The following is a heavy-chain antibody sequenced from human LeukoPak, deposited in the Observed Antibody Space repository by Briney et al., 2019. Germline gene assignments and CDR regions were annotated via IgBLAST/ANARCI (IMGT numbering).Heavy chain of an antibody. CDR3: ANWPRNDYEY. J-gene: IGHJ4*02. D-gene: IGHD3-16*01. CDR1: GFTFSSYA. V-gene: IGHV3-23*01. CDR2: ISNSGGSTYT. Sequence: GGSLRLSCAASGFTFSSYAMSWVRQAPGKGLEWVSAISNSGGSTYTYYIDSVKGRFTISRDNSKNTLYLQMNSLRAEDTAVYYCANWPRNDYEYWGQGTLVTVSS.